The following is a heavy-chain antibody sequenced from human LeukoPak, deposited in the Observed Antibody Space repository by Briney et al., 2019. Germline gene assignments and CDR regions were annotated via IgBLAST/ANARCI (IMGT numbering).Heavy chain of an antibody. CDR3: ARGSANWSGYTNNWFDP. J-gene: IGHJ5*02. Sequence: SETLSLTCTVSGGSISSSSYYWGWIRQPPGKGLEWIGSIYYSGSTYYNPSLKSQVTISVDTSKNQFSLKLSSVTAADTAVYYCARGSANWSGYTNNWFDPWGQGTLVTVSS. V-gene: IGHV4-39*07. CDR1: GGSISSSSYY. CDR2: IYYSGST. D-gene: IGHD3-3*01.